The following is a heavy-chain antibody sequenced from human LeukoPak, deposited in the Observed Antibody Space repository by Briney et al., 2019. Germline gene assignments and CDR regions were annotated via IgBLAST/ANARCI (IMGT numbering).Heavy chain of an antibody. V-gene: IGHV4-59*11. CDR1: GGSISSHY. J-gene: IGHJ5*02. CDR3: AREIKRLRFLEWFNWFDP. CDR2: IYYSGST. Sequence: SETLSLTCTVSGGSISSHYWSWIRQPPGKGLEWIGYIYYSGSTNYNPSLKSRVTISVDTSKNQFSLKLSSVTAADTAVYYCAREIKRLRFLEWFNWFDPWGQGTLVTVSS. D-gene: IGHD3-3*01.